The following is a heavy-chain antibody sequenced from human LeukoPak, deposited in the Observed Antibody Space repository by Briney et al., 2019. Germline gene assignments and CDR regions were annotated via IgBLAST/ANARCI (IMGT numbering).Heavy chain of an antibody. CDR3: AREFVLRDRKGAQLWLLDY. CDR2: ISSSSSTI. J-gene: IGHJ4*02. V-gene: IGHV3-48*01. D-gene: IGHD5-18*01. CDR1: GFTFSSYS. Sequence: GGSLRLSCAASGFTFSSYSMNWVRQAPGKGLEWVSYISSSSSTIYYADSVKGRFTISRDNAKNSLYLQMNSLRAEDTAVYYCAREFVLRDRKGAQLWLLDYWGQGTLVTVSS.